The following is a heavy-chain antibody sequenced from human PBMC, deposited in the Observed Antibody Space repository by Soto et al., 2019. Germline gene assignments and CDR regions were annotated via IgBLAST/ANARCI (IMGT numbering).Heavy chain of an antibody. CDR1: GGSISSGGYY. D-gene: IGHD2-15*01. J-gene: IGHJ6*02. CDR3: ARESEEYSGYDGRVGSCSGGSCYNYGMDV. V-gene: IGHV4-31*03. Sequence: SETLSLTCTVSGGSISSGGYYWSWIRQHPGKGLEWIGYIYYSGSTYYNPSLKSRVTISVDTSKNQFSLKLSSVTAADTAVYYCARESEEYSGYDGRVGSCSGGSCYNYGMDVWGQGTTVTVSS. CDR2: IYYSGST.